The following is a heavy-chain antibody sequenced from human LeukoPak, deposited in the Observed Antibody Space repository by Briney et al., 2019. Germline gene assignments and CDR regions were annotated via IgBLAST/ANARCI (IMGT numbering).Heavy chain of an antibody. CDR3: ARHKSSGTYPLDY. CDR2: IYFSGST. J-gene: IGHJ4*02. V-gene: IGHV4-59*08. Sequence: PGGSLRLSCAASGFTFSSYAMSWIRQPPGKGLEWIGHIYFSGSTNYNPSLKSRVTISVDTSKNQFSLKLSSVTAADTAVYYCARHKSSGTYPLDYWGQGTLVTVSS. CDR1: GFTFSSYA. D-gene: IGHD1-26*01.